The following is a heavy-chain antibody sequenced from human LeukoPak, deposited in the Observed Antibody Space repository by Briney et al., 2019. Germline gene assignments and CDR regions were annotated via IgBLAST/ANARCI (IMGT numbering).Heavy chain of an antibody. D-gene: IGHD2-2*01. V-gene: IGHV3-11*04. J-gene: IGHJ4*02. CDR1: GGSFSDYY. CDR2: ISSSGSTI. CDR3: ARVGCSSTSCPTDY. Sequence: LSLTCAVYGGSFSDYYMSWIRQAPGKGREWVSYISSSGSTIYYADSVKGRFTISRNNAKNSLYLQMNSLRAEDTAVYYCARVGCSSTSCPTDYWGQGTLVTVSS.